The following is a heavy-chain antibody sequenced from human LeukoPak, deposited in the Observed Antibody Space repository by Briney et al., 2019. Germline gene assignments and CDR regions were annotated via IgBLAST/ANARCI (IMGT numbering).Heavy chain of an antibody. CDR1: GYTFTGYY. CDR2: INPNSGGT. CDR3: ARRIAAAGTMGFDY. J-gene: IGHJ4*02. Sequence: ASVKVSCKASGYTFTGYYMHWVRQAPEQGLEWMGRINPNSGGTNYAQKFQGRVTMTRDTSISTAHMELSRLRSDDTAVYYCARRIAAAGTMGFDYWGQGTLVTVSS. V-gene: IGHV1-2*06. D-gene: IGHD6-13*01.